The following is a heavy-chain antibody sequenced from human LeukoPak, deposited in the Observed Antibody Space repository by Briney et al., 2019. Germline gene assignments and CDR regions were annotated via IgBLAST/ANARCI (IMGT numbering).Heavy chain of an antibody. CDR1: GYTFTGYY. CDR2: INPNSGGT. V-gene: IGHV1-2*02. J-gene: IGHJ4*02. D-gene: IGHD5-12*01. CDR3: ARVAFGGYEPLDY. Sequence: ASVKVSCKASGYTFTGYYMHWVRQAPGQGLEWMGWINPNSGGTNYAQKFQGRVTMTRDTSISTAYMELSRLRSDDTAVYYCARVAFGGYEPLDYWGQGTLVTVSS.